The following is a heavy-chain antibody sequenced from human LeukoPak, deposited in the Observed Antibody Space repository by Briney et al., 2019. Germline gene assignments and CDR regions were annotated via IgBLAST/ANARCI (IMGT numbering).Heavy chain of an antibody. CDR3: ARSSGSFYRNYFDY. J-gene: IGHJ4*02. V-gene: IGHV3-23*01. Sequence: GGSLRLSCAVSGSTFSSYAMSWVRQAPGKGLEWVSAISGSGGSTFYADSVKGRFTISRDNSKNTLFLQMNSLRAEDTAVYYCARSSGSFYRNYFDYWGQGTLVTVSS. CDR2: ISGSGGST. D-gene: IGHD1-26*01. CDR1: GSTFSSYA.